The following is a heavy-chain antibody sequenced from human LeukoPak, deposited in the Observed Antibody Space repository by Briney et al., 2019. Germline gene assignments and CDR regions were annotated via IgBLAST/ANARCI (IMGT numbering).Heavy chain of an antibody. CDR3: ASLMGATIPEKIDY. V-gene: IGHV1-2*02. J-gene: IGHJ4*02. CDR2: INPNSGGT. D-gene: IGHD1-26*01. Sequence: GASVKVSCKASGYTFTGYYMHWVRQAPGQGLEWMGWINPNSGGTNYAQRFQGRVTMTRDTSISTAYMELSSLRSEDTAVYYCASLMGATIPEKIDYWGQGTLVTVSS. CDR1: GYTFTGYY.